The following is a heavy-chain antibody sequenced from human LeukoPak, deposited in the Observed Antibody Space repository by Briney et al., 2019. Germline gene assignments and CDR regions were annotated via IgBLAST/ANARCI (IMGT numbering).Heavy chain of an antibody. CDR3: ARALSRGYSGYDYGLGY. V-gene: IGHV1-18*01. D-gene: IGHD5-12*01. Sequence: SVKVSCKASGYTFINYGVTWVRQAPGQGLEWMGWISASNGNTNYAQKLQGRVTMTTETSTSTAYMELRSLRSDDTAVYYCARALSRGYSGYDYGLGYWGQGTLVTVSS. CDR2: ISASNGNT. J-gene: IGHJ4*02. CDR1: GYTFINYG.